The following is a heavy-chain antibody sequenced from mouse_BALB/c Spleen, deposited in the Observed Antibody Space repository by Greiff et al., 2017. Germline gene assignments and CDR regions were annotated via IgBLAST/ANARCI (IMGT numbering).Heavy chain of an antibody. CDR3: ARRDYGSSFYWYFDV. CDR2: ISSGSSTI. CDR1: GFTFSSFG. D-gene: IGHD1-1*01. V-gene: IGHV5-17*02. Sequence: EVQLVESGGGLVQPGGSRKLSCAASGFTFSSFGMHWVRQAPEKGLEWVAYISSGSSTIYYADTVKGRFTISRDNPKNTLFLQMTSLRSEDTAMYYCARRDYGSSFYWYFDVWGAGTTVTVSS. J-gene: IGHJ1*01.